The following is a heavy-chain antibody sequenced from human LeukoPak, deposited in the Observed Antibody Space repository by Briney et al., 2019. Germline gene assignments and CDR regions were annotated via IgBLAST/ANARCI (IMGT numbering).Heavy chain of an antibody. J-gene: IGHJ6*02. CDR3: AKDWRYCSGGSCYSFDYYYYGMDV. CDR1: GFTFSSYA. D-gene: IGHD2-15*01. V-gene: IGHV3-23*01. CDR2: ISGSGGST. Sequence: GGSLRLSCAASGFTFSSYAMSWVRQAPGKGLEWVSAISGSGGSTYYADSVKGRFTIPRDNSKNTLYLQMNSLRAEDTAVYYCAKDWRYCSGGSCYSFDYYYYGMDVWGQGTTVTVS.